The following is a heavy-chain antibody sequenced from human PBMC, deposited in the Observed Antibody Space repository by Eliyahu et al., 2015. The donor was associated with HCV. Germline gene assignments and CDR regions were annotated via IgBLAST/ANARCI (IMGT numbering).Heavy chain of an antibody. J-gene: IGHJ6*02. D-gene: IGHD6-19*01. CDR3: ARYLEDTSSGWYAPPSYYYYYGMDV. Sequence: SRINSDGSSTSYADSVKGRFTISRDNAKNTLYLQMNSLRAEDTAVYYCARYLEDTSSGWYAPPSYYYYYGMDVWGQGTTVTVSS. CDR2: INSDGSST. V-gene: IGHV3-74*01.